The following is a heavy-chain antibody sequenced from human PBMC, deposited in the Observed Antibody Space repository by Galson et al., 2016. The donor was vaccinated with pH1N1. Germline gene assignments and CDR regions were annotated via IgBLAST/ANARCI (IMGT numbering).Heavy chain of an antibody. CDR2: LSGSSSVT. CDR1: GFTFSNFA. J-gene: IGHJ4*02. D-gene: IGHD6-13*01. V-gene: IGHV3-23*01. CDR3: ASWAEGSQPFSHD. Sequence: SLRLSCAGSGFTFSNFALSWVRQAPGKGLYWVSTLSGSSSVTYYGVSVKGRFTTSRDNSKNTLYLHMNSLRVEDTAVYYCASWAEGSQPFSHDWGQGTLVSVAS.